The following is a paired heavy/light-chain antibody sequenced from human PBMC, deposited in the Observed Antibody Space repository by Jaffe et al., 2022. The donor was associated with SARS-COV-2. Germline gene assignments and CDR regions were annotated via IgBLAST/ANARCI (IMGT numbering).Light chain of an antibody. Sequence: DIVMTQSPLSLPVTPGEPASISCRSSQSLRHSNGNNYLDWYLQKPGQSPQLLIYLGSNRASGVPDRFSGSGSGTDFTLKISRVEAEDVGVYYCMQALQTRRTFGGGTKLEIK. CDR2: LGS. CDR3: MQALQTRRT. CDR1: QSLRHSNGNNY. V-gene: IGKV2-28*01. J-gene: IGKJ4*01.
Heavy chain of an antibody. V-gene: IGHV3-23*01. CDR1: GFTFSDYA. J-gene: IGHJ4*02. CDR2: FSASGGKT. D-gene: IGHD2-15*01. Sequence: EVQLLESGGGLVQPGGSLRLSCVASGFTFSDYAMSWVRQGPGKGLEWVSTFSASGGKTSYADSVKGRFTISRDNSKNTLFMQMDSLRAEDTAIYYCAKDRYCSDGTCSSDFDYWGQGILVTVSS. CDR3: AKDRYCSDGTCSSDFDY.